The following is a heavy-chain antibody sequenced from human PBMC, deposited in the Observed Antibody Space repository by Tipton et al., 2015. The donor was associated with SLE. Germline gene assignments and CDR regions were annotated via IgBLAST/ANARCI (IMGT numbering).Heavy chain of an antibody. J-gene: IGHJ3*02. CDR2: IIPVFGTA. Sequence: QLVQSGAEVKRPGSSVRVSCKASGGTFSSCAISWVRQAPGQGLEWMGRIIPVFGTANYAQKFQGRVTITADESTSTAYMELRSLRSEDTAVYYCARVITIFGVVTLDYAFDIWGHGTSVTVPS. V-gene: IGHV1-69*18. D-gene: IGHD3-3*01. CDR1: GGTFSSCA. CDR3: ARVITIFGVVTLDYAFDI.